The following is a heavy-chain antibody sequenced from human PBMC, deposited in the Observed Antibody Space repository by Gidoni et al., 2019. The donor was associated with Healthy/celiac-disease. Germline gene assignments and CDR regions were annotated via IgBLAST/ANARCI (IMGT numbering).Heavy chain of an antibody. Sequence: EVQLVESGGGLVQPGGSLRLSCAASGFTFSSYEMNWVRQAPGKGLEWVSYISSSGSTIYYADSVKGRFTISRDNAKNSLYLQMNSLRAEDTAVYYCARVISSSPGYYYYGMDVWGQGTTVTVSS. CDR2: ISSSGSTI. D-gene: IGHD6-6*01. V-gene: IGHV3-48*03. J-gene: IGHJ6*02. CDR1: GFTFSSYE. CDR3: ARVISSSPGYYYYGMDV.